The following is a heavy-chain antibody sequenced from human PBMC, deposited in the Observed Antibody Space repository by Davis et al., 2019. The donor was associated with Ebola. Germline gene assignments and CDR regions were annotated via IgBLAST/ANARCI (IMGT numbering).Heavy chain of an antibody. J-gene: IGHJ6*04. CDR1: GFFFRSYG. CDR3: ARSGLSFGVVKYHYGMDV. CDR2: ISYDGSNK. V-gene: IGHV3-30*12. Sequence: GESLKISCAASGFFFRSYGMHWVRQAPGKGLEWVAVISYDGSNKYYADSVKGRFTISRDNSKKTMYLQMNSLRAEDTAVYYCARSGLSFGVVKYHYGMDVWGKGTTVTVSS. D-gene: IGHD3-3*01.